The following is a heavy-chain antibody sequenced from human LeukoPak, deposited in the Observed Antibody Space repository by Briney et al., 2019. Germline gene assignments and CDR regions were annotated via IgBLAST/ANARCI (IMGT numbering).Heavy chain of an antibody. V-gene: IGHV1-2*02. CDR2: MYFNSSAT. CDR3: AREGSSGQDWYAFDV. J-gene: IGHJ3*01. D-gene: IGHD5-12*01. CDR1: GFSFTGYY. Sequence: VASVRVSCKASGFSFTGYYVQWLRQAPGQGLEWVGWMYFNSSATRYAPKFQGRVTLTRDTSISTAYMELSSLRTDDTAMYYCAREGSSGQDWYAFDVWGQETLVTVSS.